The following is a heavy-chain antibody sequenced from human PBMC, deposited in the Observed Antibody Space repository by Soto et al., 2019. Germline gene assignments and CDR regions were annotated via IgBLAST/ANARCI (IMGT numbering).Heavy chain of an antibody. D-gene: IGHD4-17*01. J-gene: IGHJ4*02. CDR3: ARGGVYGGKIDY. CDR1: GGSISSGGYS. Sequence: SETLSLTCAVSGGSISSGGYSWSWIRQPPGKGLEWIGYIYHSGSTYYNPSLKSRVTISVDRSKNQFSLKLSSVTAADTAVYYCARGGVYGGKIDYWGQGTLVTVSS. V-gene: IGHV4-30-2*01. CDR2: IYHSGST.